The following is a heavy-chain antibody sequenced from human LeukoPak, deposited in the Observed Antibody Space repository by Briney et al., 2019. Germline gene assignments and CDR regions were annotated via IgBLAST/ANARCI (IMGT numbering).Heavy chain of an antibody. CDR3: ARGYCSGGSCYSVENWFDP. CDR2: IIPIFGTA. Sequence: GASVKGSCKASGGTFSSYAISWVRQAPGQGLEWMGGIIPIFGTANYAQKVQGRVTITTDESTSTAYMELSSLRSEDTAVYYCARGYCSGGSCYSVENWFDPWGQGTLVTVSS. J-gene: IGHJ5*02. V-gene: IGHV1-69*05. CDR1: GGTFSSYA. D-gene: IGHD2-15*01.